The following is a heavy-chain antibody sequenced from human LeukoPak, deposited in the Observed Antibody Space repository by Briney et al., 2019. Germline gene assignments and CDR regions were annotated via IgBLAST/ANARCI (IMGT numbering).Heavy chain of an antibody. CDR1: GGTFSSYA. Sequence: SVKVSCKASGGTFSSYAISWVRQAPGQGLEWMGRIIPILGIANYAQKFQGRVTITADKSTSTAYMELSSLRSEDTAVYYCARERGYSYGLPQNWGQGTLVTVSS. J-gene: IGHJ4*02. V-gene: IGHV1-69*04. CDR3: ARERGYSYGLPQN. D-gene: IGHD5-18*01. CDR2: IIPILGIA.